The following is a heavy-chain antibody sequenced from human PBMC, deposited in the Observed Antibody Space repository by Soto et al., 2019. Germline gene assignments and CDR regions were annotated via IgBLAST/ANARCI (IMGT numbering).Heavy chain of an antibody. CDR2: IWYDGSNK. J-gene: IGHJ6*04. Sequence: GWSLRLSCAASGFTFSSYGMHLVRQAPGKGLEWVAFIWYDGSNKYYADSVKGRFTISRDNSKNTLYLQMNSLRAEDTAVYYCARDMGLYDFWSGYWSYGMDVWGKGTTVTVSS. D-gene: IGHD3-3*01. V-gene: IGHV3-33*01. CDR3: ARDMGLYDFWSGYWSYGMDV. CDR1: GFTFSSYG.